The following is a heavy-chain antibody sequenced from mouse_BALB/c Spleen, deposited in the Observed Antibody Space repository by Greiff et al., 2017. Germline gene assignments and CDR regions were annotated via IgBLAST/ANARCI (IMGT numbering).Heavy chain of an antibody. V-gene: IGHV1-67*01. D-gene: IGHD2-4*01. J-gene: IGHJ4*01. CDR3: AREDYDYDTVYAMDY. CDR2: ISTYNGNT. Sequence: QVQLQQSGPEVVRPGVSVKISCKGSGYTFTDYAMHWVKQSHAKSLEWIGVISTYNGNTNYNQKFKGKATMTVDKSSSTAYMQLSRLTSEDSAVYFCAREDYDYDTVYAMDYWGQGTSVTVSS. CDR1: GYTFTDYA.